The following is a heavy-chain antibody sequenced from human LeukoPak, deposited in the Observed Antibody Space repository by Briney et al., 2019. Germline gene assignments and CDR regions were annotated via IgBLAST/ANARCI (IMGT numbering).Heavy chain of an antibody. D-gene: IGHD6-13*01. J-gene: IGHJ5*02. CDR2: FDPEDGET. Sequence: ASVKVSCKVSGYTLTELSMHWVRQAPGKGLELMGGFDPEDGETIYAQKFQGRVTMTEDTSTDTAYMELSSLRSEDTAVYYCATLHSADSSSYWFDPWGQGTLVTVSS. CDR1: GYTLTELS. CDR3: ATLHSADSSSYWFDP. V-gene: IGHV1-24*01.